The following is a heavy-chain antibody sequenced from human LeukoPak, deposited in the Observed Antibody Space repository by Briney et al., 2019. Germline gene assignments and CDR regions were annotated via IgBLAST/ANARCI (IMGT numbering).Heavy chain of an antibody. Sequence: PSETLSLTCTVSGGSISSGGYYWSWIRQAPGQGLGWVSSISSSTSYIYYADSVKGRFTISKDNAKNSLYLQMNSLRAEDTAVYYCARAGGSTVSHSDYWGQGTLVTVSS. CDR1: GGSISSGGYY. D-gene: IGHD4-17*01. CDR3: ARAGGSTVSHSDY. V-gene: IGHV3-21*01. CDR2: ISSSTSYI. J-gene: IGHJ4*02.